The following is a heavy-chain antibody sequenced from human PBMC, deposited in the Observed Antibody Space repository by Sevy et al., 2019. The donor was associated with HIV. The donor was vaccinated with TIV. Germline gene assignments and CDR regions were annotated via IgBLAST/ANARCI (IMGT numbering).Heavy chain of an antibody. CDR3: ARGWGTSYYYYYALDV. D-gene: IGHD1-1*01. V-gene: IGHV1-8*01. CDR2: MSAKSGNT. J-gene: IGHJ6*02. Sequence: ASVKVSCKTSGYTFTSYDIHWVRQATGQGLEWMGWMSAKSGNTGYAQKFQGRVTMTRDTSIRTAYMELSSLRSEDTAVYYCARGWGTSYYYYYALDVWGQGTTVTVSS. CDR1: GYTFTSYD.